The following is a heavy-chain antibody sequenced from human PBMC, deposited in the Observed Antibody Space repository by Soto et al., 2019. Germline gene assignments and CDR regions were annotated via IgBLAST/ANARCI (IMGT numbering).Heavy chain of an antibody. V-gene: IGHV3-23*01. J-gene: IGHJ4*02. CDR2: LFGSGGGK. CDR1: GFSFSAYA. Sequence: GGSLRLSCVGSGFSFSAYAMNWVRQAPGKGLQWVSGLFGSGGGKNYADSVRGRFTVSRDNSNNTLYLQMNSLRDEDTAVYYCTKNYYFDSWGQGTLVIVSS. CDR3: TKNYYFDS.